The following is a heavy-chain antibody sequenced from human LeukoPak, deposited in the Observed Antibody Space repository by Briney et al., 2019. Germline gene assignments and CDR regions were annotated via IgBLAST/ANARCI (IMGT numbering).Heavy chain of an antibody. CDR2: INPNSGGT. Sequence: GASVKASCKASGYTFTGYYMHWVRQAPGQGLEWMGWINPNSGGTNYAQKFQGRVTMTRDTSISTAYMELSRLRSDDTAVYYCARAEVRSSWVSYYYYYYMDVWGQGTMVTVSS. CDR1: GYTFTGYY. D-gene: IGHD6-6*01. V-gene: IGHV1-2*02. CDR3: ARAEVRSSWVSYYYYYYMDV. J-gene: IGHJ6*03.